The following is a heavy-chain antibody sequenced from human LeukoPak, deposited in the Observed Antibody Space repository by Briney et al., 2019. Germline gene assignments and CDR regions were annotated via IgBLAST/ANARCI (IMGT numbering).Heavy chain of an antibody. D-gene: IGHD6-13*01. CDR1: GGSISSYY. J-gene: IGHJ6*02. Sequence: SETLSLTCTVPGGSISSYYWSWIRQPAGKGLEWIGRIYTSGSTNYNPSLKSRVTMSVDTSKNQFSLKLSSVTAADTAVYYCARDEYRIAAADTYYYYGMDVWGQGTTVTVSS. V-gene: IGHV4-4*07. CDR3: ARDEYRIAAADTYYYYGMDV. CDR2: IYTSGST.